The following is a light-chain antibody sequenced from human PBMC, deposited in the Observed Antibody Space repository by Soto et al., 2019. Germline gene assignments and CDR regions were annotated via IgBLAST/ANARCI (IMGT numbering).Light chain of an antibody. CDR2: AAS. V-gene: IGKV1-39*01. Sequence: DIQMTQSPSSLSASVGDRVTITCRASQSIGIYLNWYQQKPGKAPNLLIYAASSLQRVVPSRFSGSGSETDFTLTISSLQPEDFAIYYCQQSFSTPYTFGQGTKLEIK. J-gene: IGKJ2*01. CDR1: QSIGIY. CDR3: QQSFSTPYT.